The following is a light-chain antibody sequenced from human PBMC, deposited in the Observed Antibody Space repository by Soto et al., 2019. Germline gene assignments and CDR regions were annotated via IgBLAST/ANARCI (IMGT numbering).Light chain of an antibody. V-gene: IGLV2-14*01. CDR3: SSYTSSSPNV. Sequence: QSALTQPASVSGSPGQSITISCTGTSSDVGGYNYVSWYQQRPGKAPKLMIYDVSNRPSGVSNRFSGSKSGNTASLTISGLQAEDEADYYCSSYTSSSPNVFGTGTKLTVL. CDR2: DVS. CDR1: SSDVGGYNY. J-gene: IGLJ1*01.